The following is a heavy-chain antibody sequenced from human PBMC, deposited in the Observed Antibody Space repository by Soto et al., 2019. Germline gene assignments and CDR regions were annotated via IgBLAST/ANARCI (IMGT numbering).Heavy chain of an antibody. Sequence: GGSLRLSCAASGVTFDDYAMYWVRQVLGKGLEWVSSISWNSGNIGYADSVKGRFTTSRDNAENSLYLQMNSLRPEDTALYDCVRSKGGYSYGTPLDYWGQGTLVTVSS. CDR1: GVTFDDYA. D-gene: IGHD5-18*01. J-gene: IGHJ4*02. V-gene: IGHV3-9*01. CDR3: VRSKGGYSYGTPLDY. CDR2: ISWNSGNI.